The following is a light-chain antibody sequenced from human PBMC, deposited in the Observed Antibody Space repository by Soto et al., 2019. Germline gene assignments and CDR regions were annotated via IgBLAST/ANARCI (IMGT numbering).Light chain of an antibody. CDR1: SSNIGSNT. CDR3: APWDDSLNGPV. J-gene: IGLJ3*02. V-gene: IGLV1-44*01. Sequence: QSVLTQPPSASGTPGQRVTISCSGSSSNIGSNTVNWYQHLPGTAPKLLIYSNNQRPSGVPDRFSGSKSGTSASLAISGLQSEDEADYYCAPWDDSLNGPVFGGETKLTVL. CDR2: SNN.